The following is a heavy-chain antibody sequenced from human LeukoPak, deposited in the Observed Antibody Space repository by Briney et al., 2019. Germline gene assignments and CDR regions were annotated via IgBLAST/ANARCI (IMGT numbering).Heavy chain of an antibody. Sequence: PGGSLRLSCAASGFTFSSYAMHWVRQAPGKGLEWVAVISYDGSNKYYADSVKGRFTISRDNSKNTLYLQMNSLRAEDTAVYYCAKVLPRANSYYFDYWGQGTLVTVSS. D-gene: IGHD1-1*01. CDR2: ISYDGSNK. V-gene: IGHV3-30-3*01. CDR1: GFTFSSYA. CDR3: AKVLPRANSYYFDY. J-gene: IGHJ4*02.